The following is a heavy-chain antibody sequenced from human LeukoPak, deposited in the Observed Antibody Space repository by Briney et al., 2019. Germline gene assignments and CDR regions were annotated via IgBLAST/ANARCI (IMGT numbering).Heavy chain of an antibody. V-gene: IGHV4-30-2*01. CDR2: IYHSGST. CDR1: GGSISSGGYS. CDR3: AREDGYKGFYFDY. Sequence: PSQTLSLTCAVSGGSISSGGYSWSWIRQPPGKGLEWIGYIYHSGSTYYNPSLKSRVTISVDRSKNQFSLKLSSVTAAGTAVYYCAREDGYKGFYFDYWGQGTLVTVSS. J-gene: IGHJ4*02. D-gene: IGHD5-12*01.